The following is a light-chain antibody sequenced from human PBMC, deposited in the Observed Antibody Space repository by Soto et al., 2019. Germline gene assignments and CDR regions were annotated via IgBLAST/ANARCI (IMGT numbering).Light chain of an antibody. CDR1: ETLGRNY. Sequence: ILLTRYPSTLPFSPGERAILSCRTTETLGRNYLAWYQQKPGQAPRLLIHRIYIRAAGIPDRFSGSASGTDFTLTISRLEPEDFAMYYCQQYDNFPQTFGRVSNVAIK. V-gene: IGKV3-20*01. CDR2: RIY. CDR3: QQYDNFPQT. J-gene: IGKJ1*01.